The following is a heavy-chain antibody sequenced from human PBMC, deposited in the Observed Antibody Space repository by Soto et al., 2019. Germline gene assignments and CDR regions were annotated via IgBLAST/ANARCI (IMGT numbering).Heavy chain of an antibody. D-gene: IGHD2-15*01. V-gene: IGHV2-26*01. J-gene: IGHJ4*02. Sequence: QVTLKESGPVLVKPTETLTLTCTVYGFSLSKARMGVSWIRQPTGKALEWLAHIFWNDERAYNTSLKSRLTISRDTSKSQVVLTMTNVDPVDTGTSFCARALRDGLPSYYFDSWGQGTLVTVSS. CDR1: GFSLSKARMG. CDR2: IFWNDER. CDR3: ARALRDGLPSYYFDS.